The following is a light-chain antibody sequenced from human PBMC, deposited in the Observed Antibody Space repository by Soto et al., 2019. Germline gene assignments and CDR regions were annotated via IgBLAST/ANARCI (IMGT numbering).Light chain of an antibody. CDR3: QQYDKFPRT. CDR1: QSVSSSY. CDR2: GAS. V-gene: IGKV3-20*01. J-gene: IGKJ1*01. Sequence: EIVLTQSPGTLSLSPGERATLSCRASQSVSSSYLAWYQQKPGQAPRLLIYGASSRATGIPDRFSGSGSGTDFTLTINKLEPEDFAVYYCQQYDKFPRTFGQGT.